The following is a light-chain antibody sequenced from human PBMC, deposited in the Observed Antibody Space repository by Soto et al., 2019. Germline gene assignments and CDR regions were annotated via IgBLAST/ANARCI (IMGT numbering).Light chain of an antibody. V-gene: IGKV3-15*01. CDR3: QQYYNWPPGT. CDR2: HAS. Sequence: EIVLTQSPATLSVSPGERATLSCRASQSISSSLAWYQQQPGQAPRLLIYHASTRAAGIPARFSGSGSGTEFTLTISSLQSEDFAVYYCQQYYNWPPGTFSQGTKVEIK. CDR1: QSISSS. J-gene: IGKJ1*01.